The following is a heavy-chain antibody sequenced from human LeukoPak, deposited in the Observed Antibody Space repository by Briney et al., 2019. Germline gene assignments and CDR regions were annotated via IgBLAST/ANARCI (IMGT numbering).Heavy chain of an antibody. D-gene: IGHD3-22*01. V-gene: IGHV4-4*02. CDR1: GGSISISNW. CDR3: AGGMHYHPSALDY. J-gene: IGHJ4*02. CDR2: TYHSGST. Sequence: SGTLSLTCAVSGGSISISNWWNWVRQPPGKGLEWIGKTYHSGSTNYNPSFKSRVTISVDKSKNQFSLKLNSVTAADTAVYFCAGGMHYHPSALDYWGQGTLVTVSS.